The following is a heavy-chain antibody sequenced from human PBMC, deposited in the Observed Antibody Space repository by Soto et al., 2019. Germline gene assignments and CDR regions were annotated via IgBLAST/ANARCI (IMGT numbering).Heavy chain of an antibody. J-gene: IGHJ5*02. Sequence: PVKVSCKASGYTFTSYAMHWVRQAPGQRLEWMGWINAGNGNTKYSQKFQGRVTITRDTSASTAYMELSSLRSEDTAVYYCARDGPLRYFDWLLSPWGQGTLVTVSS. CDR2: INAGNGNT. D-gene: IGHD3-9*01. V-gene: IGHV1-3*01. CDR1: GYTFTSYA. CDR3: ARDGPLRYFDWLLSP.